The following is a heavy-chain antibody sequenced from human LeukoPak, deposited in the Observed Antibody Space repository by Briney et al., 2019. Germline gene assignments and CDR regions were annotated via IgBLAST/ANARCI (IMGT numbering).Heavy chain of an antibody. D-gene: IGHD5-18*01. Sequence: GGSLRLSCVASGFRFSDYGMQWVRQAPGKGLEWVAFIWYDETNEYYEESVKGRFTISRDNFKNTLYLQMNSLRAEDTAVYYCARAWTGYSYGDYWGQGTLVTVSS. V-gene: IGHV3-33*01. J-gene: IGHJ4*02. CDR2: IWYDETNE. CDR1: GFRFSDYG. CDR3: ARAWTGYSYGDY.